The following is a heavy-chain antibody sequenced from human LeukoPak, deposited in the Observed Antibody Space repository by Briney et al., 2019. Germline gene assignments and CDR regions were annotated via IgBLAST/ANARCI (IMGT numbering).Heavy chain of an antibody. CDR3: AREGVVVVVAAVLDY. V-gene: IGHV1-46*01. CDR1: GYIFTSYY. Sequence: GASVKVSCKASGYIFTSYYMHWVRQAPGQGLEWMGIINPSGGSKSYAQKFQGRVTMARDTSTSTVYMELSSLRSEDTAVYYCAREGVVVVVAAVLDYWGQGTLVTASS. D-gene: IGHD2-15*01. J-gene: IGHJ4*02. CDR2: INPSGGSK.